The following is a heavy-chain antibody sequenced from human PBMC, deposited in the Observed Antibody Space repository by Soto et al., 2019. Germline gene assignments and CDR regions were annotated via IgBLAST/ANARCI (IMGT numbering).Heavy chain of an antibody. Sequence: SETLSLTCTVSGGSVSSRSHYWSWIRQPPGKGLEWIGYIYYSGSTKYNPSLRSRVAISVDTSKNQFSLKVSSVTAADTAIYYCARDFCGGDCSDDYYYYAMDVWGQGTTVTVSS. J-gene: IGHJ6*02. CDR1: GGSVSSRSHY. CDR2: IYYSGST. CDR3: ARDFCGGDCSDDYYYYAMDV. V-gene: IGHV4-61*01. D-gene: IGHD2-21*02.